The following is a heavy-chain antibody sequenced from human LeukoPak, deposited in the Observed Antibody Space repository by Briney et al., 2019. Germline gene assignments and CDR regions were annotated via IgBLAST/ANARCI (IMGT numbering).Heavy chain of an antibody. CDR1: GYTFTVNY. D-gene: IGHD3-3*01. CDR3: ARVLHHDFWSGYGPYNWFDP. V-gene: IGHV1-2*02. Sequence: ASVKVSCKASGYTFTVNYIHWVRQAPGQGLEWMGWINPNSGGTKYAQKFQGRVTITADESTSTAYMELSSLRSEDTAVYYCARVLHHDFWSGYGPYNWFDPWGQGTLVTVSS. CDR2: INPNSGGT. J-gene: IGHJ5*02.